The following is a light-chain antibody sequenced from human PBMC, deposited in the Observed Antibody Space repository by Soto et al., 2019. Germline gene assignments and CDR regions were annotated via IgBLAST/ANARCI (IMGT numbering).Light chain of an antibody. J-gene: IGLJ1*01. CDR2: EVT. V-gene: IGLV2-14*01. Sequence: QSALTQPASVSGSPGQSITISCTGTSSDVGDYDYVSWYQQYPGEAPKLLIYEVTNRPSGVSNRFSGSRSGNTASLTISGLQAEDEAEYYCSSYTNINTRACVFGTGTKLTVL. CDR1: SSDVGDYDY. CDR3: SSYTNINTRACV.